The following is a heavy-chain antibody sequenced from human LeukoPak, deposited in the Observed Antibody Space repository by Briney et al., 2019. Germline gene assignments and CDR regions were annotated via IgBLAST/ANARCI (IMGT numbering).Heavy chain of an antibody. CDR1: GSTFSNYA. Sequence: GRSLRLSCAASGSTFSNYAIHWVRQAPGKGLEWVSVISYDGTNKYYADSVKGRFTISRDNSKNTLYLQMNSLKTEDTALYYCARQMATILDGILDYWGQGTLVTVSS. D-gene: IGHD5-24*01. J-gene: IGHJ4*02. V-gene: IGHV3-30*04. CDR3: ARQMATILDGILDY. CDR2: ISYDGTNK.